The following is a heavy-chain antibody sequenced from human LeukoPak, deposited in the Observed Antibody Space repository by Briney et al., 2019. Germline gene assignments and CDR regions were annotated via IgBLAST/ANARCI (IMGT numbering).Heavy chain of an antibody. Sequence: SETLSLTCTVSGGSISSGDYYWSWIRQPPGTGLEWIGYIYYSGSTYYNPSLKSRVTISVDTSKNQFSLKLSSVTAADTAVYYCAREGAYGRNFDYWGQGTLVTVSS. CDR2: IYYSGST. CDR1: GGSISSGDYY. V-gene: IGHV4-30-4*01. J-gene: IGHJ4*02. D-gene: IGHD4-17*01. CDR3: AREGAYGRNFDY.